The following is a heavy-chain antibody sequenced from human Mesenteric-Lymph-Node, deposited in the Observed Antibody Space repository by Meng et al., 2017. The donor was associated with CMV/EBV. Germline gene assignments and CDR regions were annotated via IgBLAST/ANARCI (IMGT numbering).Heavy chain of an antibody. D-gene: IGHD3-22*01. CDR2: IKQDGSEK. V-gene: IGHV3-7*01. J-gene: IGHJ4*02. Sequence: GESLKISCAASGFTFSTYWMSWARQAPGKGLEWVAKIKQDGSEKYYVDSVKGRFTISRDNAKNSLYLQMNTLRAEDTAVYYCARDRTPIVVVVPYDYWGQGTLVTVSS. CDR3: ARDRTPIVVVVPYDY. CDR1: GFTFSTYW.